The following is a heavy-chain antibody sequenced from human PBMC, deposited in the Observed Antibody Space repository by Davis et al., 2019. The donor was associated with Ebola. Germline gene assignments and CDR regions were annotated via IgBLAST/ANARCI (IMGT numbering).Heavy chain of an antibody. CDR1: GGTFSSYA. D-gene: IGHD6-13*01. V-gene: IGHV1-69*06. CDR2: IIPIFGTA. CDR3: ARLEGAAAHPSD. J-gene: IGHJ4*02. Sequence: SVKVSCKASGGTFSSYAISWVRQAPGQGLEWMGGIIPIFGTANYAQKFQGRVTITADKSTSTAYMELSSLRSEDTAVYFCARLEGAAAHPSDWGQGTLVTVSS.